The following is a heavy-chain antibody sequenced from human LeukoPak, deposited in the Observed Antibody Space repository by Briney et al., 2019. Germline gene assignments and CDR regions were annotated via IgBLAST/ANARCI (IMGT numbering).Heavy chain of an antibody. Sequence: ASVKVSCKASGYTFTSYDINWVRQAPGQGLEWMGWINPNSGGTNYAQKFQGRVTMTRDTSISTAYMELSRLRSDDTAVYYCARSAWFGELTPHDYWGQGTLVTVSS. J-gene: IGHJ4*02. CDR2: INPNSGGT. V-gene: IGHV1-2*02. D-gene: IGHD3-10*01. CDR1: GYTFTSYD. CDR3: ARSAWFGELTPHDY.